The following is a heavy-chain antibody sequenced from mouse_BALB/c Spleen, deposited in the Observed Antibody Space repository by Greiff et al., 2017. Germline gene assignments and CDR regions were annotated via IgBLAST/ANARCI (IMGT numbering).Heavy chain of an antibody. CDR1: GFTFSDYY. CDR2: ISDGGSYT. J-gene: IGHJ2*01. V-gene: IGHV5-4*02. CDR3: ARAPLYYGYGYLDY. D-gene: IGHD1-2*01. Sequence: EVKVVESGGGLVKPGGSLKLSCAASGFTFSDYYMYWVRQTPEKRLEWVATISDGGSYTYYPDSVKGRFTISRDNAKNNLYLQMSSLKSEDTAMYYCARAPLYYGYGYLDYWGQGTTLTVSA.